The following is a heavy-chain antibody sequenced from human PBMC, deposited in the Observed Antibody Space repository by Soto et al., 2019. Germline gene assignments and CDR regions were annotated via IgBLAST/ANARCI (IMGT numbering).Heavy chain of an antibody. J-gene: IGHJ3*02. CDR2: IYYSGST. D-gene: IGHD4-17*01. CDR1: GGSISSGDYY. CDR3: ARFMTTVTNLAFDI. V-gene: IGHV4-30-4*01. Sequence: SETLSLTCTVSGGSISSGDYYWSWIRQPPGKGLEWIGYIYYSGSTYYNPSLKSRVTISVDKSKNQFSLKLSSVTAADTAVYYCARFMTTVTNLAFDIWGQGTMVTVSS.